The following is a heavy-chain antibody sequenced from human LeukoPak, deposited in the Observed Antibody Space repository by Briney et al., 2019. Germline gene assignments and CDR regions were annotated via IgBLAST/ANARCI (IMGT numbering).Heavy chain of an antibody. Sequence: GGSLRLSCATSGFNFFDSDMAWVRQAPGKGLEWVSGVNWNGDRTTYADSVKGRFAISRDNGKNSLYLQMNSLGADDTATYYCVREVVALPNFYFWGQGTLVTVSS. CDR2: VNWNGDRT. CDR3: VREVVALPNFYF. V-gene: IGHV3-20*04. CDR1: GFNFFDSD. J-gene: IGHJ4*02. D-gene: IGHD2-15*01.